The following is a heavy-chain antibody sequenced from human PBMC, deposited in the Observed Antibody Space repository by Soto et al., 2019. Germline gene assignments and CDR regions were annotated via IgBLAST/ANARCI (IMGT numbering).Heavy chain of an antibody. CDR3: ARLAGYSSSWYENYYYYGMDV. CDR1: GYSFTSYW. V-gene: IGHV5-51*01. Sequence: GESLKISCKGSGYSFTSYWIGWVRQMPGKGLEWMGIIYPGDSDTRYSPSFQGQVTISADKSISTAYLQWSSLKASDTAMYYCARLAGYSSSWYENYYYYGMDVWGQGTTVTV. J-gene: IGHJ6*02. D-gene: IGHD6-13*01. CDR2: IYPGDSDT.